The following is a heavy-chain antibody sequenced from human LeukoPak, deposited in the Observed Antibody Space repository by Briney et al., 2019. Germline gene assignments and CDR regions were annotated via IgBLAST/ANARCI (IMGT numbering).Heavy chain of an antibody. J-gene: IGHJ4*02. CDR3: ASTPPGYDFWSGYYYFDY. CDR2: VYPGDSDT. CDR1: GYSFTSYW. V-gene: IGHV5-51*01. D-gene: IGHD3-3*01. Sequence: GGSLKISCKGSGYSFTSYWIGWVRQMPGKGLEWMGIVYPGDSDTRYSPSFQGQVTISADKSISTAYLQWSSLKASDTAMYYCASTPPGYDFWSGYYYFDYWGQGTLVTVSS.